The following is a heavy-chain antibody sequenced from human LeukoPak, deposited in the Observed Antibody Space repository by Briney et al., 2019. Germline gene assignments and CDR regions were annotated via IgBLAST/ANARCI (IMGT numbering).Heavy chain of an antibody. CDR3: ARGLRYDFWSGPHNWFDP. CDR2: ISYDGSNK. CDR1: GFTFSSYA. V-gene: IGHV3-30-3*01. Sequence: GGSLRLSCAASGFTFSSYAMHWVRQAPGKGLEWVAVISYDGSNKYYADSVKGRFTISRDNSKNTLYLQMNSLRAEDTAVYYCARGLRYDFWSGPHNWFDPWGQGTLVTVSS. J-gene: IGHJ5*02. D-gene: IGHD3-3*01.